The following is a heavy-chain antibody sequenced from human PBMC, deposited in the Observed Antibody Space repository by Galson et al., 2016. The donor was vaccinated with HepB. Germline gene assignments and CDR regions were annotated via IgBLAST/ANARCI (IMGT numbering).Heavy chain of an antibody. CDR3: AKARWGWYYFDS. D-gene: IGHD2-21*01. CDR1: GFRFSHYA. CDR2: LSYDANTE. Sequence: SLRLSCAASGFRFSHYAMHWVRQAPGKGLEWLASLSYDANTEHYADSVKGRFTISRGNSKNTLFLQMNSLTTEDTAIYFCAKARWGWYYFDSWGQGALVTVSS. V-gene: IGHV3-30-3*01. J-gene: IGHJ4*02.